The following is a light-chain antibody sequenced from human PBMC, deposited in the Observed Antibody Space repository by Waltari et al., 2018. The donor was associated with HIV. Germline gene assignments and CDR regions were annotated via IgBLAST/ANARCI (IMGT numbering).Light chain of an antibody. J-gene: IGLJ2*01. CDR3: QSYDSSLSVV. CDR1: SSNIGAGYH. CDR2: GNS. Sequence: QSVLTQPPSVSGAPGQRVTISCTGSSSNIGAGYHVHWYRQLPGTTPKLLIYGNSNRPSGVPDRFSGSKSGTSASLAITGLQAEDEADYYCQSYDSSLSVVFGGGTKLTVL. V-gene: IGLV1-40*01.